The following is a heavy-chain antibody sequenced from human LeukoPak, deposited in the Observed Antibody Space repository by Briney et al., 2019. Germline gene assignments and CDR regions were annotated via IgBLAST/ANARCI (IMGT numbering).Heavy chain of an antibody. D-gene: IGHD1-26*01. CDR3: ASSVGATWTGDAFDI. V-gene: IGHV1-18*01. Sequence: ASVKVSCKASGYTLTSYGISWVRQAPGQGLEWMGWISAYNGNTNYAQKLQGRVTMTTDTSTSTAYMELRSLRSDDTAVYYCASSVGATWTGDAFDIWGQGTMVTVSS. J-gene: IGHJ3*02. CDR1: GYTLTSYG. CDR2: ISAYNGNT.